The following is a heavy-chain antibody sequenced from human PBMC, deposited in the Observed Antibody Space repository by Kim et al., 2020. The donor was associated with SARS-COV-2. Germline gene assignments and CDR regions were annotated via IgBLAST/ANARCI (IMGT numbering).Heavy chain of an antibody. CDR3: ARDLEVGSIDF. J-gene: IGHJ4*02. D-gene: IGHD1-1*01. CDR1: GFTLSSHG. Sequence: GGSLRLSCVASGFTLSSHGMYWVRQAPGKGLEWVALIWYDGTKENYADSVKGRFTISKDNSGNTLYLQMHSLRAEDTAVYYCARDLEVGSIDFRGQGTQLTVSS. CDR2: IWYDGTKE. V-gene: IGHV3-33*07.